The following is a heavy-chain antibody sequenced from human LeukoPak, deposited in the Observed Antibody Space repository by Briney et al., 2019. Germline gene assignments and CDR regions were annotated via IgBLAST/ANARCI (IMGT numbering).Heavy chain of an antibody. CDR3: TKDPNGDYVGAFAP. CDR2: ITGNHHSR. V-gene: IGHV3-23*01. D-gene: IGHD4-17*01. Sequence: GGSLRLSCAASGFTFSAFAMTWVRQTPEKGLEWVSSITGNHHSRYNTDSVQGRFTISRDNSKNTLYLQMNSLRADDTAIYYCTKDPNGDYVGAFAPWGQGTLVTVSS. CDR1: GFTFSAFA. J-gene: IGHJ5*02.